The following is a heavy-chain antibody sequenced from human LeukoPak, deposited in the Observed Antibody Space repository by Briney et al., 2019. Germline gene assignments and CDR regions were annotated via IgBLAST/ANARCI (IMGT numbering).Heavy chain of an antibody. Sequence: PGGSLRLSCAASGFTFSSYGMHWVRQAPGKGLEWVAVISYDGSNKYYADSVKGRFTISRDNSKNTLYLQMNSLRAEDTAVYYCARYLVGATSAYFDYWGQGTLVTVSS. D-gene: IGHD1-26*01. CDR3: ARYLVGATSAYFDY. V-gene: IGHV3-30*03. CDR1: GFTFSSYG. J-gene: IGHJ4*02. CDR2: ISYDGSNK.